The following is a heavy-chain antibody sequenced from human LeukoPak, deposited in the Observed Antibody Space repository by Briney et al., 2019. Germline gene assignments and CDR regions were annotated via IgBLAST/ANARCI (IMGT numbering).Heavy chain of an antibody. V-gene: IGHV3-21*01. CDR2: ISSSGSDT. CDR1: GFTFSTYN. Sequence: GGSLRLSCAASGFTFSTYNMNWVRQAPGKGLEWVSSISSSGSDTYYADSVKGRFTVSGDNAKNSLHLQMNSLRAEDTAVYYCTTGSPWVFDYWGQGTLVTVSS. J-gene: IGHJ4*02. CDR3: TTGSPWVFDY. D-gene: IGHD1-14*01.